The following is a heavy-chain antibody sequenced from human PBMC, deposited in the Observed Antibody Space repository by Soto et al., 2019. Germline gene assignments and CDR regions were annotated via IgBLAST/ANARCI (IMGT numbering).Heavy chain of an antibody. CDR2: IYYSGST. CDR1: GGSISSYY. Sequence: PSETLSLTCTVSGGSISSYYWSWIRQPPGKGLEWIGYIYYSGSTNYNPSLKSRVTISVDTSKNQFSLKLSSVTAADTAVYYCARDAPGGYGGHFGMDVWGQGTTVTVSS. V-gene: IGHV4-59*01. J-gene: IGHJ6*02. D-gene: IGHD3-16*01. CDR3: ARDAPGGYGGHFGMDV.